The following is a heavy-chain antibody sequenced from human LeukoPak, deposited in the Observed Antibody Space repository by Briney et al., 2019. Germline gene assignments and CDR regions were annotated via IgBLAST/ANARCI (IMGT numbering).Heavy chain of an antibody. D-gene: IGHD2/OR15-2a*01. CDR1: GGSISSYY. J-gene: IGHJ4*02. CDR2: ISDIGSI. Sequence: SETLSLTCTVSGGSISSYYWSWVRQPPGKGLEWIAYISDIGSINYNPSLKSRVTISLETSKNQFSLKLSSVTAADTAVYYCAGHHPRNTVDFWGQGTLVTVSS. V-gene: IGHV4-59*08. CDR3: AGHHPRNTVDF.